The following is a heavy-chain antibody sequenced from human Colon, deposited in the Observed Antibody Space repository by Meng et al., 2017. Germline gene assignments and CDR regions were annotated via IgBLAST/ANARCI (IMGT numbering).Heavy chain of an antibody. CDR2: ISSSSSYI. CDR3: ARDSSVWGSYRYFDY. D-gene: IGHD3-16*02. V-gene: IGHV3-21*01. Sequence: GESLKISCAASGFTFNSYSMNWVRQAPGKGLEWASSISSSSSYIYYADSVKGRFTISRDNAKNSLYLQMNSLRAEDTAVYYCARDSSVWGSYRYFDYWGQGTLVTVSS. J-gene: IGHJ4*02. CDR1: GFTFNSYS.